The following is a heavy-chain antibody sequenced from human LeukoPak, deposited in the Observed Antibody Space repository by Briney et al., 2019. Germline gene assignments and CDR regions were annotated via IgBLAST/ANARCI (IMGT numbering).Heavy chain of an antibody. V-gene: IGHV1-18*01. J-gene: IGHJ5*02. CDR1: GYTFTSYG. D-gene: IGHD6-6*01. CDR3: ARASAYSSSFVGGP. CDR2: ISAYNGNT. Sequence: GASVKVSCKASGYTFTSYGISWVRQAPGQGLEWMGWISAYNGNTNYAQKLQGRVTMTTGTSTSTAYMELRSLRSDDTAVYYCARASAYSSSFVGGPWGQGTLVTVSS.